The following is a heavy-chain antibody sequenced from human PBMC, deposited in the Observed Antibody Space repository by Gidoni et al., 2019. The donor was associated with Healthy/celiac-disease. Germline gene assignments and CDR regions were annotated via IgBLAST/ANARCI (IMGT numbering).Heavy chain of an antibody. J-gene: IGHJ1*01. D-gene: IGHD3-22*01. Sequence: QVQLQQCGAGLLKPSETLSLTCAVYGGSFSGYYWSWIRQPPGKGLEWIGEINHSGSTNYNPSLKSRVTISVDTSKNQFSLKLSSVTAADTAVYYCARLSGYYKGEYFQHWGQGTLVTVSS. CDR3: ARLSGYYKGEYFQH. CDR1: GGSFSGYY. V-gene: IGHV4-34*01. CDR2: INHSGST.